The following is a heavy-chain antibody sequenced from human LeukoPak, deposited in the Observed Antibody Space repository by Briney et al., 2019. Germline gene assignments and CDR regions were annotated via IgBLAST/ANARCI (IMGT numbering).Heavy chain of an antibody. CDR2: ISYDGSNK. CDR3: ARDGYSGSYFDY. D-gene: IGHD1-26*01. J-gene: IGHJ4*02. V-gene: IGHV3-30-3*01. Sequence: GGSLRLSCAASGFTFSSYAMHWVRQAPGKGLEWVAVISYDGSNKYYADSVKGRFTISRDNSKNTLHLQMNSLRAEDTAVYYCARDGYSGSYFDYWGQGTLVTVSS. CDR1: GFTFSSYA.